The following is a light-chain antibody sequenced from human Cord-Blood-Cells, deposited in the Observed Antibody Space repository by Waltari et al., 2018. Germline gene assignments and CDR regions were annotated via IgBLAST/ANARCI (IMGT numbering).Light chain of an antibody. CDR1: SSDVGSYNL. CDR3: CSYAGSSTV. J-gene: IGLJ3*02. Sequence: QSALTQPASVSGSPGQSITISCTGTSSDVGSYNLVSWYQRHPGKAPKLMIYEGSKRPSGVSNRFSGSKSGNTASLTISGLQAEDEADYYCCSYAGSSTVFGGVTKLTVL. V-gene: IGLV2-23*01. CDR2: EGS.